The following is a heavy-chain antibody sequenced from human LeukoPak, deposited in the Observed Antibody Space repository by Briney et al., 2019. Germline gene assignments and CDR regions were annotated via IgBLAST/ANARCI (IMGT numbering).Heavy chain of an antibody. V-gene: IGHV3-43*02. J-gene: IGHJ6*02. D-gene: IGHD2/OR15-2a*01. CDR2: IRADGGRT. CDR1: GFTFGDYA. CDR3: ATWAFYHGLDV. Sequence: GGSLRLSCAASGFTFGDYAMHWVRQAPGKGLEWVSLIRADGGRTYYEDSVNGRFTISRDNSKNSLYLQMNSLRTDDTALYYCATWAFYHGLDVWGQGSTVTVSS.